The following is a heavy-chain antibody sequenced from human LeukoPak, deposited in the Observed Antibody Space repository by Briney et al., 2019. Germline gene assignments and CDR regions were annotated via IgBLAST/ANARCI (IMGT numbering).Heavy chain of an antibody. CDR3: AKEDGVVAALTHYYYGMDV. J-gene: IGHJ6*02. D-gene: IGHD2-15*01. CDR2: ISWNSGSI. V-gene: IGHV3-9*01. Sequence: GGSLRLSCAASGFTFDDYAMHWVRQAPGKGLEWVSGISWNSGSIGYADSVKGRFTTSRDNAKNSLYLQMNSLRAEDTALYYCAKEDGVVAALTHYYYGMDVWGQGTTVTVSS. CDR1: GFTFDDYA.